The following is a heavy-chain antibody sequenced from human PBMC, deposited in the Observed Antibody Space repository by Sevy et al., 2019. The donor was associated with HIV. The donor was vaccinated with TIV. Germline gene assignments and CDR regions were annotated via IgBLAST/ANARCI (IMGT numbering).Heavy chain of an antibody. CDR1: GYNFPNYG. D-gene: IGHD2-8*01. J-gene: IGHJ4*02. CDR3: ARGVLASYFDY. CDR2: IYPGDSDV. Sequence: GESLKISCKGSGYNFPNYGIAWVRQMPGKDLEWMGIIYPGDSDVRYSPSFQGQVTFSADKSISTAYLHWSSLKASDSAIYYCARGVLASYFDYWGQGTLVTVSS. V-gene: IGHV5-51*01.